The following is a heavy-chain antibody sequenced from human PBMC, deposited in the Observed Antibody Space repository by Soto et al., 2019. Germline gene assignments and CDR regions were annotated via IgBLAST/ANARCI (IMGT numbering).Heavy chain of an antibody. CDR1: ACRETDYF. CDR2: VDPSSGDT. Sequence: CKGAACRETDYFMLWVRQAPGQGLEWMGWVDPSSGDTDYAQKFQGRVTMAKDTSISTAYMALSRLTSDDTAVYYCSRGMRDFWGQGTLVTVSS. V-gene: IGHV1-2*02. J-gene: IGHJ4*02. CDR3: SRGMRDF.